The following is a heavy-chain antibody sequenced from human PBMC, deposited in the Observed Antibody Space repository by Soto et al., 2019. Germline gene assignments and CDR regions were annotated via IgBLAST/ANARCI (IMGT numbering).Heavy chain of an antibody. J-gene: IGHJ4*02. CDR2: LYWDDDE. Sequence: SGPTLVNPTQTLTLTFPFSGFSLSTRGVGVGWIRQPPGKALEWLALLYWDDDERYSPSLMSRLTITKDTSKNQVFLTMTNVDPVDTATYYCAHRPRGFTYFFDYWGQGTLVTVSS. CDR3: AHRPRGFTYFFDY. V-gene: IGHV2-5*02. CDR1: GFSLSTRGVG.